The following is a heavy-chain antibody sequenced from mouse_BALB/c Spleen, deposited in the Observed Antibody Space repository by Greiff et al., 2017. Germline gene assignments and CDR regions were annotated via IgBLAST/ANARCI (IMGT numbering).Heavy chain of an antibody. D-gene: IGHD2-12*01. CDR1: GYTFTTYP. Sequence: QVQLQQSGAELVKPGASVKISCTAFGYTFTTYPIEWMKQNHGKSLEWIGNFHPYNDDTKNNAKLKGKAKLTGETSSSTVYLALSRLTSDESAVYYCARPGSYHTLDYWGQGTTLTVSS. CDR3: ARPGSYHTLDY. J-gene: IGHJ2*01. CDR2: FHPYNDDT. V-gene: IGHV1-47*01.